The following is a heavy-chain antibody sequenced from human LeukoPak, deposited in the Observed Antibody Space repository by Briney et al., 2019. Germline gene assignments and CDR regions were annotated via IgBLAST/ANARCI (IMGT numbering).Heavy chain of an antibody. Sequence: ASVKVSCKASGGTFSSYAMHWVRQAPGQRLEWMGWINGDNGKTKYSQKFQGRITITRDTSAYTAYMELRSLSSADTAVYFCARAPYDILTGYSLNWFDPWGQGPLVTVSS. CDR2: INGDNGKT. CDR1: GGTFSSYA. D-gene: IGHD3-9*01. V-gene: IGHV1-3*01. CDR3: ARAPYDILTGYSLNWFDP. J-gene: IGHJ5*02.